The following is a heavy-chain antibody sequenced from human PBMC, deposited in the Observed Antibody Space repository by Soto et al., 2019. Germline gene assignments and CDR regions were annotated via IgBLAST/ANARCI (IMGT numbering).Heavy chain of an antibody. CDR2: FSGSGVST. V-gene: IGHV3-23*01. D-gene: IGHD3-10*01. CDR3: ARVVYGSGSYYYDY. CDR1: GFTFNSYA. J-gene: IGHJ4*02. Sequence: EVQLLESGGGLVQPGGSLRLTCAVSGFTFNSYAMNWVRQAPGKGLEWVSAFSGSGVSTYYADSVKGRFTISRDNSKNTLYLQMNSLRAEDTAVYYCARVVYGSGSYYYDYWGQGTLVTVSA.